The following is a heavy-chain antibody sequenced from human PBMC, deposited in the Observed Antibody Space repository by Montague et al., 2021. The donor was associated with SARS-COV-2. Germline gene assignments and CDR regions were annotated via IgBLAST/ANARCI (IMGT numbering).Heavy chain of an antibody. CDR1: GGSITIYSHY. J-gene: IGHJ4*02. CDR2: IYYSGST. Sequence: SETLSLTCTVSGGSITIYSHYWTWIRQPPGKGLEWIGSIYYSGSTYYNPSLESRVTMSADTSKNQFFLRLTSVTAADTAVYYCASGKRVPVNYYFDYWGQGFLVTVSS. CDR3: ASGKRVPVNYYFDY. V-gene: IGHV4-39*01. D-gene: IGHD1-20*01.